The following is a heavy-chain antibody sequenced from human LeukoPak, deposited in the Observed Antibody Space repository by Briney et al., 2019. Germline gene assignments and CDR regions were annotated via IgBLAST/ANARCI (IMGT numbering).Heavy chain of an antibody. Sequence: SETLSFTCALYGGSFSGYYWSWIRQPPGKGLEWIGEINHRGSTNYNPSLKSRVTISVDTPKNQFSLKLSSVTAADTAVYYCARRIVVVVAATYIDYWGQGTLVTVSS. J-gene: IGHJ4*02. CDR1: GGSFSGYY. V-gene: IGHV4-34*01. CDR3: ARRIVVVVAATYIDY. D-gene: IGHD2-15*01. CDR2: INHRGST.